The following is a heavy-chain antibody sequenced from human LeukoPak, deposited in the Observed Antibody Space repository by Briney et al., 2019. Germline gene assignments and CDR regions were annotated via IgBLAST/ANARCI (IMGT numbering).Heavy chain of an antibody. J-gene: IGHJ4*02. CDR2: IWYDGSNK. CDR3: AKDVTTGTLALDY. Sequence: AGGSLRLSCAASGFTFSSWGMHWARQAPAKGLEWVAVIWYDGSNKYYADSVKGRFTISRDNSKNTLYLQMNSLRAKDTAVYYCAKDVTTGTLALDYWGQGTLVTVSS. D-gene: IGHD1-1*01. CDR1: GFTFSSWG. V-gene: IGHV3-33*06.